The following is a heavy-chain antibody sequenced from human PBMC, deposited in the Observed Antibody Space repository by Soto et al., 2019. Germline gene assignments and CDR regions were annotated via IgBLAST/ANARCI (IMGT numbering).Heavy chain of an antibody. CDR3: ARDSSSFRRVGGWLDP. J-gene: IGHJ5*02. V-gene: IGHV4-59*01. D-gene: IGHD2-2*01. CDR2: IYYSGST. CDR1: GGSISSYY. Sequence: SETLSLTCTVSGGSISSYYWSWIRQPPGKGLEWIGYIYYSGSTNYNPALKSRVTISVDTSKNQFSLKLSSVTAADTAVYYCARDSSSFRRVGGWLDPWGQGTLVTVSS.